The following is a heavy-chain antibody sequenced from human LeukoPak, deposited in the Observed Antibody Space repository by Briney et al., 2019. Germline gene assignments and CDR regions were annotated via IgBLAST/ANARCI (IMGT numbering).Heavy chain of an antibody. Sequence: PGGSLRLSCAASGFTFSSYHMGWVRQAPGKGLEWVSAISDTGYTTYYAVSVKGRFTISRDNSKNTLNLQMNSPRAEDTAVYYCAKRVVRGAFDIWGQGTLVTVSS. CDR2: ISDTGYTT. J-gene: IGHJ3*02. D-gene: IGHD5/OR15-5a*01. CDR3: AKRVVRGAFDI. CDR1: GFTFSSYH. V-gene: IGHV3-23*01.